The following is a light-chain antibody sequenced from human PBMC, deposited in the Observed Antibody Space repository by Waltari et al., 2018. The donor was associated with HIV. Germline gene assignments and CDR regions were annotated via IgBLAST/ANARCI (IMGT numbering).Light chain of an antibody. CDR3: QVWDTSNFVVF. Sequence: SYVLTQPPSVSVAPGKAASITCGGNNIGRKSVHWYQQKPGQTPVLVIYYDSDRPSGVPERFSGSNSGNTATLTISRVEDGDEADYYCQVWDTSNFVVFFGGGTKLTVL. CDR1: NIGRKS. V-gene: IGLV3-21*04. J-gene: IGLJ2*01. CDR2: YDS.